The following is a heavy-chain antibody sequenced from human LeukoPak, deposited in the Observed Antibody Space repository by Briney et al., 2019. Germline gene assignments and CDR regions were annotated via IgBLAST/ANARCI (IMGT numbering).Heavy chain of an antibody. V-gene: IGHV3-13*01. D-gene: IGHD6-13*01. CDR1: GFTFSPYD. CDR3: ARGGYRSSSTGIDS. Sequence: GGSLRLSCEASGFTFSPYDMHWVRQAAGQPLEWVSGIPPAHDSYYADSVKGRFTISREDAKNSLYLQMNNLTPGDTAVYYCARGGYRSSSTGIDSWGQGTLVIVST. J-gene: IGHJ5*01. CDR2: IPPAHDS.